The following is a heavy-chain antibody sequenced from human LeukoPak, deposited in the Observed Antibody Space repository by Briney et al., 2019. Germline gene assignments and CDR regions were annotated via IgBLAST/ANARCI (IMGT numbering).Heavy chain of an antibody. Sequence: SETLSLTCTVSGGSISSYYWSWIRQPPGKGLEWIGYIYYSGSTNYNPSLKSRVTISVDTSKNQFSLKLSSVTAADTAVYYCARDPSSGWPHWYFDLWGRGTLVTVSS. CDR3: ARDPSSGWPHWYFDL. CDR2: IYYSGST. D-gene: IGHD6-19*01. V-gene: IGHV4-59*01. CDR1: GGSISSYY. J-gene: IGHJ2*01.